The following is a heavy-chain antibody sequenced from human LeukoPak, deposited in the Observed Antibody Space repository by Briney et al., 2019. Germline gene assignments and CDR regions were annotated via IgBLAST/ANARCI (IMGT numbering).Heavy chain of an antibody. V-gene: IGHV3-30*03. CDR1: GFTFSNYG. D-gene: IGHD1-7*01. CDR2: VSSDGSID. Sequence: GGSLSLSCAASGFTFSNYGMHWVRQAPGKGLEWVAVVSSDGSIDYYADSLRGRFTVSRDNSKNTMFLQFNTLRPEDTAVYYCTREGMGTTFSAWFEPWGQGTLVTVSS. CDR3: TREGMGTTFSAWFEP. J-gene: IGHJ5*02.